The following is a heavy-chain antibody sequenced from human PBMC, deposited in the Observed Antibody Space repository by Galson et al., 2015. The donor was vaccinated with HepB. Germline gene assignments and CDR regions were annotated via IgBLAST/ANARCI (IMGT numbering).Heavy chain of an antibody. D-gene: IGHD5-18*01. Sequence: SLRLSCAASGFTFSSYGMHWVRQAPGKGLEWVAVIWYDGSNKYYADSVKGRFTISRDNSKNTLYLQMNSLRAEDTAVYYCARDSGYSHGHDYWGQGTLVTVSS. CDR1: GFTFSSYG. CDR2: IWYDGSNK. CDR3: ARDSGYSHGHDY. J-gene: IGHJ4*02. V-gene: IGHV3-33*01.